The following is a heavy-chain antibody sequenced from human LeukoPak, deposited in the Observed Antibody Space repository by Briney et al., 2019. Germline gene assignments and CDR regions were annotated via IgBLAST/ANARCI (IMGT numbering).Heavy chain of an antibody. D-gene: IGHD5-12*01. CDR1: GGSISSYY. V-gene: IGHV4-59*01. CDR3: ASISGNSGYDYEGDY. Sequence: SETLSLTCTVSGGSISSYYWSWIRQPPGKGLEWIGYIYYSVSTNYNPSLKSRVSISVDTSKNQFSLKLSSVTAADTAVYYCASISGNSGYDYEGDYWGQGTLVTVSS. CDR2: IYYSVST. J-gene: IGHJ4*02.